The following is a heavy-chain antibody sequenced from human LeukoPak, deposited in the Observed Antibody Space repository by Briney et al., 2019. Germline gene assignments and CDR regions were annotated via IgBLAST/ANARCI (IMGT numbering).Heavy chain of an antibody. CDR1: GFTFSNAW. V-gene: IGHV3-15*01. J-gene: IGHJ6*02. CDR2: IKSKTDGGTT. Sequence: GGSLRLSCAASGFTFSNAWMSWVRQAPGKGLEWVGRIKSKTDGGTTDYAAPVKGRFTISRDDSKNTLYLQMNSLKTEGTAVYYCTGYYYYYYGMDVWGQGTTVTVSS. CDR3: TGYYYYYYGMDV.